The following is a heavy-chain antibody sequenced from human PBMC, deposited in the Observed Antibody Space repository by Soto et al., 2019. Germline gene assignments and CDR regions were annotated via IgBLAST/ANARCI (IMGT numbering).Heavy chain of an antibody. V-gene: IGHV4-61*01. Sequence: SETLSLTCTVSGGSVSSGSYYWSWIRQPPGKGLEWIGYIYYSGSTNYNPSLKSRVTISVDTSKNQFSLKLSSVTAADTAVYYCAREEGIVGATNYFDYWGQGTLVTVSS. J-gene: IGHJ4*02. D-gene: IGHD1-26*01. CDR2: IYYSGST. CDR1: GGSVSSGSYY. CDR3: AREEGIVGATNYFDY.